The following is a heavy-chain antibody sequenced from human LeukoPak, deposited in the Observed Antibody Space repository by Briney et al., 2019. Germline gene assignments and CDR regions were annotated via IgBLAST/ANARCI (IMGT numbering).Heavy chain of an antibody. J-gene: IGHJ4*02. CDR1: GDSISSGYY. D-gene: IGHD3-3*01. CDR3: ARLFYWSGYYTGY. V-gene: IGHV4-38-2*02. CDR2: FYHSRST. Sequence: SETLSLTCTVSGDSISSGYYWGWIRQPPGKGLEWIGSFYHSRSTYYNPSLKSRVAISVDTSQNQFSLRLSSVTAADTAVYYCARLFYWSGYYTGYWGQGTLVTVSS.